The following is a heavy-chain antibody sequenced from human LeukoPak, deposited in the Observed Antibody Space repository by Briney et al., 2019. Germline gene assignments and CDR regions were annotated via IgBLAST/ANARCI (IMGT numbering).Heavy chain of an antibody. V-gene: IGHV4-59*08. CDR3: ASCRYGDYFDY. Sequence: PSETLSLTCTVSGGSISSYYWSWIRQPPGKGLEWIGYIYYSGSTNYNPSLKSRVTISVDTSKNQFSLKLSSVTAADTAVYYCASCRYGDYFDYWGQGTLVTVSS. CDR1: GGSISSYY. D-gene: IGHD4-17*01. J-gene: IGHJ4*02. CDR2: IYYSGST.